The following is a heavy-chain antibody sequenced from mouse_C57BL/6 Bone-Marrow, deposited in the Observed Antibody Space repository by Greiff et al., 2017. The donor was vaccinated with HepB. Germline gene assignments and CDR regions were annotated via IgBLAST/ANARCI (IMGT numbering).Heavy chain of an antibody. V-gene: IGHV1-4*01. CDR1: GYTFTSYT. J-gene: IGHJ1*03. Sequence: QVQLQQSGAELARPGASVKMSCKASGYTFTSYTMHWVKQRPGQGLEWIGYINPSSGYTKYNQTFKDKATLTADKSSSTSYMQLSSLTSEDSAVYYCASMVTTWYFDVWGTGTTVTVSS. CDR2: INPSSGYT. D-gene: IGHD2-2*01. CDR3: ASMVTTWYFDV.